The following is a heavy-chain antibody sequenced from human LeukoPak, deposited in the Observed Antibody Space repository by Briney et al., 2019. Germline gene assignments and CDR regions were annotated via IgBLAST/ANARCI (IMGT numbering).Heavy chain of an antibody. CDR3: GKGNEIDY. CDR2: IRHIASAT. Sequence: GGSLRLSCAASGFTFSNAWMSWVRQAPGKGLEWVAFIRHIASATNYADSVRGRFTVSRDNSKNTLYLQMNSLRPEDTAVYYCGKGNEIDYWGPGTLVTVSS. CDR1: GFTFSNAW. V-gene: IGHV3-30*02. D-gene: IGHD1-1*01. J-gene: IGHJ4*02.